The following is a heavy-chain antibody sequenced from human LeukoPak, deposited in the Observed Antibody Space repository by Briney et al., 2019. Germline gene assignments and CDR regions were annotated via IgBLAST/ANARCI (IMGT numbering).Heavy chain of an antibody. CDR1: GFTSSGYA. CDR3: AKPFTVIAPNWFDP. D-gene: IGHD2-15*01. CDR2: TSGSGSST. J-gene: IGHJ5*02. Sequence: PGGSLRLSCAASGFTSSGYAMNWVRQAPGKGLEWVSTTSGSGSSTYYADSVKGRFTISRDNSKNTLYLQMNILSGPGPGVYYCAKPFTVIAPNWFDPWGQGTLVTVSS. V-gene: IGHV3-23*01.